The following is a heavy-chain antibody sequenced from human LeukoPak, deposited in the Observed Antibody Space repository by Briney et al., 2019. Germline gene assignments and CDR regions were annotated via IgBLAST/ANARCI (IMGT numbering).Heavy chain of an antibody. CDR1: GFIFNNYA. D-gene: IGHD6-19*01. V-gene: IGHV3-9*01. CDR3: AKDNRRHYTSGPNPDSLH. Sequence: GRSLRLSCAGSGFIFNNYAMHWVRQPPGKGLVWVSGISWNSGTIDYADSVRGRFTISGDNAKNSLYLQMDSLRVEDTAFYYCAKDNRRHYTSGPNPDSLHWGQGALVTVSS. J-gene: IGHJ4*02. CDR2: ISWNSGTI.